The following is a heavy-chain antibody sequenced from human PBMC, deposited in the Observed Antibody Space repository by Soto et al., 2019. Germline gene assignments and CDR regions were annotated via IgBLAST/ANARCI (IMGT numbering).Heavy chain of an antibody. J-gene: IGHJ6*02. V-gene: IGHV4-31*03. Sequence: QVQLQESGPGLVKPSQTLSLTCTVSGGSISSGGYYWSWIRQHPVKGLEWIGYIYYSGSTYYNPSLKSRVTISVDTSKNQFSLKLSSVTAADTAVYYCARGGLGYCSGGSCYSAELSRYYYGMDVWGQGTTVTVSS. CDR2: IYYSGST. D-gene: IGHD2-15*01. CDR3: ARGGLGYCSGGSCYSAELSRYYYGMDV. CDR1: GGSISSGGYY.